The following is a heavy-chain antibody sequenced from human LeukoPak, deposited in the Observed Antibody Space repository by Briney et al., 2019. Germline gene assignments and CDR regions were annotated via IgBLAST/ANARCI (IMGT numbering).Heavy chain of an antibody. CDR2: IHYSGST. CDR3: ARDKVPGDY. J-gene: IGHJ4*02. CDR1: GGSLSSGDYY. Sequence: SETLSLTCTVSGGSLSSGDYYWSWIRQPPGKGLEWIGYIHYSGSTDYNPSLKSRVTISGDTSKNQFTLNLRSVTAADTAVYYCARDKVPGDYWGQGTLVTVSS. V-gene: IGHV4-61*08.